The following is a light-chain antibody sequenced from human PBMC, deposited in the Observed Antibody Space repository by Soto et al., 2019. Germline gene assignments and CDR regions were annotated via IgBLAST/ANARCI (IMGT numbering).Light chain of an antibody. J-gene: IGKJ1*01. CDR1: QSVRSSN. Sequence: EIVLTQSPGTLSLSPGERATLYCRASQSVRSSNLAWYQQKLGQAPRLLIYGASSRATGIPDRFSGSGSGTDFTLTISRLEPEDFAVYYCQQYGSSPSTFGQGTKVDIK. CDR3: QQYGSSPST. CDR2: GAS. V-gene: IGKV3-20*01.